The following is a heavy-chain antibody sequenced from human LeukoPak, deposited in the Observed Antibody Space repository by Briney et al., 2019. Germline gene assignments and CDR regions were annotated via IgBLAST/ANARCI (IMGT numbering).Heavy chain of an antibody. D-gene: IGHD4-17*01. CDR2: INHSGST. V-gene: IGHV4-34*01. J-gene: IGHJ2*01. CDR1: GGSFSGYY. Sequence: SETLSLTCAVYGGSFSGYYWSWIRQPPGKGLEWIGEINHSGSTNYNPSLKSRVTISVDTSKNQFSLKLSSVTAADTAVYYCARASLIYGDYTPCWYFDLWGRGTLITVSA. CDR3: ARASLIYGDYTPCWYFDL.